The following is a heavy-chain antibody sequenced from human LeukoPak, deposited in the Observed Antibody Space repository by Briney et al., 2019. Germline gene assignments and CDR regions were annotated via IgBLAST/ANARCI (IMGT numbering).Heavy chain of an antibody. J-gene: IGHJ6*03. Sequence: GGSLRLSCAASGFTFSSCGMHWVRQAPGKGLEWVAVIWYDGSNKYYADSVKGRFTISRDNSKNTLYLQMNSLRAEDTAVYYCAKVGGWYEQYYYYYMDVWGKGTTVTVSS. D-gene: IGHD6-19*01. CDR1: GFTFSSCG. CDR3: AKVGGWYEQYYYYYMDV. V-gene: IGHV3-33*06. CDR2: IWYDGSNK.